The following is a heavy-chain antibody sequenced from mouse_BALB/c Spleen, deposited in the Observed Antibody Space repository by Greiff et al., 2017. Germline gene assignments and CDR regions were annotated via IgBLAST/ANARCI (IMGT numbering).Heavy chain of an antibody. CDR1: GFTFTDYY. D-gene: IGHD1-1*01. Sequence: DVHLVESGGGLVQPGGSLRLSCATSGFTFTDYYMSWVRQPPGKALEWLGFIRNKANGYTTEYSASVKGRFTISRDNSQSILYLQMNTLRAEDSATYYCARDSYYYGSSYDYFDYWGQGTTLTVSS. J-gene: IGHJ2*01. CDR2: IRNKANGYTT. CDR3: ARDSYYYGSSYDYFDY. V-gene: IGHV7-3*02.